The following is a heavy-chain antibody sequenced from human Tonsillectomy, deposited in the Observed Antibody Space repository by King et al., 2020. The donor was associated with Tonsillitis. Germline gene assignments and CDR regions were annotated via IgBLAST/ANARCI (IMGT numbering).Heavy chain of an antibody. J-gene: IGHJ3*02. D-gene: IGHD7-27*01. CDR3: ARVTGDFAFDI. CDR2: IYAGNDS. Sequence: LVESGGDLIQPGGSLRLSCAASGFAVSSNYMSWVRQAPGKGLEWVSVIYAGNDSYYPGSVKGRFTISRDISKNTLYLQMNSLKAEDTAVYYCARVTGDFAFDIWGQGTMVIVSS. CDR1: GFAVSSNY. V-gene: IGHV3-53*01.